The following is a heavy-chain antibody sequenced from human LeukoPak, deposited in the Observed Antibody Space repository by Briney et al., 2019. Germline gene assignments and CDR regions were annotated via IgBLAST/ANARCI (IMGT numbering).Heavy chain of an antibody. CDR2: IIPIFGTA. CDR1: GYTFTSYD. Sequence: SVKVSCKASGYTFTSYDINWVRQATGQGLEWMGGIIPIFGTANYAQKFQGRVTITADESTSTAYMELSSLRSEDTAVYYCARDDYYDSSGYHFDYWGQGTLVTVSS. D-gene: IGHD3-22*01. J-gene: IGHJ4*02. V-gene: IGHV1-69*13. CDR3: ARDDYYDSSGYHFDY.